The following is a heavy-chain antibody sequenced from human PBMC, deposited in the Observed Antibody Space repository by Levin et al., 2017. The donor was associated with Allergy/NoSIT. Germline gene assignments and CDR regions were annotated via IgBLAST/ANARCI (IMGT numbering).Heavy chain of an antibody. CDR3: AKDLVTMVRGVISLDY. V-gene: IGHV3-30*18. CDR1: GFTFSSYG. Sequence: PGASVKVSCAASGFTFSSYGMHWVRQAPGKGLEWVAVISYDGSNKYYADSVKGRFTISRDNSKNTLYLQMNSLRAEDTAVYYCAKDLVTMVRGVISLDYWGQGTLVTVSS. J-gene: IGHJ4*02. CDR2: ISYDGSNK. D-gene: IGHD3-10*01.